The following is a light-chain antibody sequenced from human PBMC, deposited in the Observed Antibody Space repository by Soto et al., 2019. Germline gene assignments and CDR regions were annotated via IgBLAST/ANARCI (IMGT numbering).Light chain of an antibody. CDR3: ASWDDSLNGVV. J-gene: IGLJ2*01. V-gene: IGLV1-44*01. Sequence: QAVVTQPPSASGTPGQRVTISCSGSNSNIGSNTVNGYQQLPGTPPKLLIYENNKRPSGVPGRFSDSKSGTSASLAISGLQSEDEADYYCASWDDSLNGVVFGGGTKLTVL. CDR1: NSNIGSNT. CDR2: ENN.